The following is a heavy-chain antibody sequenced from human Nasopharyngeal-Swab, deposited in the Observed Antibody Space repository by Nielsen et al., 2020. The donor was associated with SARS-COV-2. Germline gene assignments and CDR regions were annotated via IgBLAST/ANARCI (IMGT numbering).Heavy chain of an antibody. CDR3: ARGPAVTTGDYYYYYMDV. Sequence: ASVKVSCKASGYTFISYDINWVRQATGQGLEWMGWMNPNSGNTGYAQKFQGRVTMTRNTSISTAYMELSSLRSEDTAVYYCARGPAVTTGDYYYYYMDVWGKGTTVTVSS. J-gene: IGHJ6*03. V-gene: IGHV1-8*01. CDR1: GYTFISYD. D-gene: IGHD4-17*01. CDR2: MNPNSGNT.